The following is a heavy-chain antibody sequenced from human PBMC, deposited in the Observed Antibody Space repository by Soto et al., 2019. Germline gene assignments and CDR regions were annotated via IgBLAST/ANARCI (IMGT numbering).Heavy chain of an antibody. CDR2: ISYDGSNK. D-gene: IGHD2-2*01. Sequence: GSLRLSCAASGFTFSSYGMHWVRQAPGKGLEWVAVISYDGSNKYYADSVKGRFTISRDNSKNTLYLQMNSLRAEDTAVYYCAKEVPAAIDYYYYGMDVWGQGTTVTVSS. CDR1: GFTFSSYG. V-gene: IGHV3-30*18. J-gene: IGHJ6*02. CDR3: AKEVPAAIDYYYYGMDV.